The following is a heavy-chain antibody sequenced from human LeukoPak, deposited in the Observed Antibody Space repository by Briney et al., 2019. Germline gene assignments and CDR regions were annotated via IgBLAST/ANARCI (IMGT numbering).Heavy chain of an antibody. CDR2: MNPNSGNT. D-gene: IGHD2-15*01. J-gene: IGHJ4*02. CDR3: ARLVVVAATLIGFDY. V-gene: IGHV1-8*01. Sequence: ASVKVSCKASGYTFTSYDINWVRQATGQGLGWMGWMNPNSGNTGYAQKFQGRVTMTRNTSISTAYMELSSLRSGDTAVYYCARLVVVAATLIGFDYWGQGTLVTVSS. CDR1: GYTFTSYD.